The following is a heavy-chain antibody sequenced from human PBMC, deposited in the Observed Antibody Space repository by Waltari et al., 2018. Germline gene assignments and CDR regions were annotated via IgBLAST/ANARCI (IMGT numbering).Heavy chain of an antibody. V-gene: IGHV4-61*01. CDR1: GGSVSSGSYY. Sequence: QVQLQESGPGLVKPSETLSLTCTVSGGSVSSGSYYWSWIRQPPGKGLEWIWYIYYSRGTNDNPSLESRVTRSVDTSKNQFSLKLSSVTAADTAVYYCARDTNYDFWSGYPYYYYGMDVWGQGTTVTVSS. J-gene: IGHJ6*02. CDR3: ARDTNYDFWSGYPYYYYGMDV. D-gene: IGHD3-3*01. CDR2: IYYSRGT.